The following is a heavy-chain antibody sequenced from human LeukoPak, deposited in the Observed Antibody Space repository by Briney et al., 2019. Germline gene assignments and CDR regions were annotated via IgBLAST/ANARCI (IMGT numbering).Heavy chain of an antibody. D-gene: IGHD6-19*01. J-gene: IGHJ2*01. CDR2: IYYSGST. Sequence: SETLSLTCTVSGGSISSSSYYWGWIRQPPGKGLEWIGSIYYSGSTYYNPSLKSRVTISVDTSKNQFSLKLSSVTAADTAVYYRARQLTGYSSGWYLRGYFDLWGRGTLVTVSS. CDR1: GGSISSSSYY. CDR3: ARQLTGYSSGWYLRGYFDL. V-gene: IGHV4-39*01.